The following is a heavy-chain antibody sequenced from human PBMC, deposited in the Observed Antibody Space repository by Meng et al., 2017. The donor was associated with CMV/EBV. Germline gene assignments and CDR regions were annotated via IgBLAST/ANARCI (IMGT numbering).Heavy chain of an antibody. CDR2: IYWDDHK. D-gene: IGHD6-13*01. Sequence: QVILQVSGHQLVKPTQPLVLPCTFSRFSTSTSGVVVVWIRQTQGKALEWLALIYWDDHKRYSPSLKSRLTITKDTSKNQVVLTMTNMDPVDTATYYCAHKGRRMAAAGINGFDPWGQGTLVTVSS. CDR3: AHKGRRMAAAGINGFDP. J-gene: IGHJ5*02. V-gene: IGHV2-5*02. CDR1: RFSTSTSGVV.